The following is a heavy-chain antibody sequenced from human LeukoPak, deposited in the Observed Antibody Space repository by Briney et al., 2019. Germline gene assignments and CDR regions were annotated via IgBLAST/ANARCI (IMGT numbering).Heavy chain of an antibody. CDR1: GFTFSDYY. Sequence: AGGSLRLSCAASGFTFSDYYMSWIRQAPGKGLEWVSYISSSGSTIYYADSVKGRFTISRDNAKNSLYLQMNSLRAEDTAVYYCASSTEDSSGLLIDAFDIWGQGTMVTVSS. D-gene: IGHD6-19*01. J-gene: IGHJ3*02. V-gene: IGHV3-11*04. CDR2: ISSSGSTI. CDR3: ASSTEDSSGLLIDAFDI.